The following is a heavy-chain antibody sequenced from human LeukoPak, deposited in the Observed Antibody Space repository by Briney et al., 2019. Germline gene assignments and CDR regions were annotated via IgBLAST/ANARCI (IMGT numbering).Heavy chain of an antibody. CDR2: IIPIFGTA. J-gene: IGHJ5*02. CDR3: ARGYYDSSGHHHNWFDP. V-gene: IGHV1-69*01. D-gene: IGHD3-22*01. CDR1: GGTFSSYA. Sequence: GSSVKVSCKASGGTFSSYAISWVRQAPGQGLEWMGGIIPIFGTANYAQKFQGRVTITADESTSTAYMELSSLRSEDTAVYYCARGYYDSSGHHHNWFDPWGQGTLVTVSS.